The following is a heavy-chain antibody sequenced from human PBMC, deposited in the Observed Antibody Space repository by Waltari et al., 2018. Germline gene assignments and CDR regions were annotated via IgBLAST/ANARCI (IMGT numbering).Heavy chain of an antibody. CDR2: IYYSGST. Sequence: QLQLQESGPGLVKPSETLSLTCTVSGGSISSSSYYWGWIRQPPGKGLEWIGSIYYSGSTYYNPSLKSRVTISVDTSKNQFSLKLSSVTAADTAVYYCAKNREDSSTIYYYYYYMDVWGKGTTVTVSS. J-gene: IGHJ6*03. CDR3: AKNREDSSTIYYYYYYMDV. D-gene: IGHD6-6*01. V-gene: IGHV4-39*07. CDR1: GGSISSSSYY.